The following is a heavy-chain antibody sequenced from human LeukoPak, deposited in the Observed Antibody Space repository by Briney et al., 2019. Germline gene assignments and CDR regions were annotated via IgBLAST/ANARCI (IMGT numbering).Heavy chain of an antibody. J-gene: IGHJ4*02. CDR3: VRVPQGSSWPYYFDY. D-gene: IGHD6-13*01. CDR1: GGTSSTYA. V-gene: IGHV1-69*04. CDR2: IVPILGTA. Sequence: ASVKVSCKASGGTSSTYAISWVRQAPGQGLEWVGRIVPILGTANYAQNFQGRVTITADRSTTTAYMELSSLRSEDTAVYYCVRVPQGSSWPYYFDYWGQGTLVTVSS.